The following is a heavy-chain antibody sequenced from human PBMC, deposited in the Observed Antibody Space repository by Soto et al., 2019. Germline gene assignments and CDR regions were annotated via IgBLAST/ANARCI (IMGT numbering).Heavy chain of an antibody. J-gene: IGHJ4*02. CDR3: TTGAEYSPFDC. CDR1: GFTFGDYA. V-gene: IGHV3-49*03. D-gene: IGHD4-4*01. CDR2: IRSKAYGGTT. Sequence: HPVGSLRLSCTASGFTFGDYAMSWFRQAPGKGLEWVGFIRSKAYGGTTEYAASVKGRFTISRDDSKSIAYLQMNSLKTEDTAVYYCTTGAEYSPFDCWGQGTLVTVSS.